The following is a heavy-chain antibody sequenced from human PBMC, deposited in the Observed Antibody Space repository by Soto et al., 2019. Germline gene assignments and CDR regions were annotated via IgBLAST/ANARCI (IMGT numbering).Heavy chain of an antibody. CDR3: AKELIYGYSSGRPFDY. V-gene: IGHV3-23*01. CDR2: IGGRGDST. Sequence: EVQLLESGGGLVQPGGSLRLSCAGSGFTFSSYAMSWVRQAPGKGLERVSAIGGRGDSTYYADSVKGRFTISRDNSRDTLYLQMNSLRAEDTAVYYCAKELIYGYSSGRPFDYWGQGTLVNVSS. CDR1: GFTFSSYA. D-gene: IGHD6-19*01. J-gene: IGHJ4*02.